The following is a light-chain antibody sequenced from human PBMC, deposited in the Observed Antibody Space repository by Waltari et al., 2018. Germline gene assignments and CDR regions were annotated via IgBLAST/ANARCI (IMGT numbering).Light chain of an antibody. Sequence: IQMTQSPSALSASVGDRVTISCRASQNIYSNLAWYQQKPGKAPKLLIYAASSLQSGIPSRFSGSGSGTDFTLTISSLQPEDSAVYYCQHYYDNPYSFGQGTKVEIK. CDR1: QNIYSN. V-gene: IGKV1-6*01. J-gene: IGKJ2*03. CDR2: AAS. CDR3: QHYYDNPYS.